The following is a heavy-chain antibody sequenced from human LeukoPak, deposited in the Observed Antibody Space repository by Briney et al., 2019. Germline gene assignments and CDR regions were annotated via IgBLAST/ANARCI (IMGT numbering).Heavy chain of an antibody. V-gene: IGHV4-39*07. CDR3: ARFLWFGELAGPGLRWFDP. J-gene: IGHJ5*02. CDR2: INHSGST. CDR1: GGSISSSSYY. D-gene: IGHD3-10*01. Sequence: SETLSLTCTVSGGSISSSSYYWGWIRQPPGKGLEWIGEINHSGSTNYNPSLKSRVTISVDTSKNQFSLKLSSVTAADTAVYYCARFLWFGELAGPGLRWFDPWGQGTLVTVSS.